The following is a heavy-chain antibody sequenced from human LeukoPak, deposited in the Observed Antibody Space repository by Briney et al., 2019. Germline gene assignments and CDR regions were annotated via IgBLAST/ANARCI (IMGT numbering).Heavy chain of an antibody. CDR2: IIPIFGTA. Sequence: SVKVSCKASGDTFSNYAISWVRQAPGQGLEWMGGIIPIFGTAKYAQKLQGRVTMTTDTSTSTAYMELRSLRSDDTAVYYCARASTHRYNWKSGQLNDAFDIWGQGTMVTVSS. V-gene: IGHV1-69*05. CDR3: ARASTHRYNWKSGQLNDAFDI. D-gene: IGHD1-20*01. J-gene: IGHJ3*02. CDR1: GDTFSNYA.